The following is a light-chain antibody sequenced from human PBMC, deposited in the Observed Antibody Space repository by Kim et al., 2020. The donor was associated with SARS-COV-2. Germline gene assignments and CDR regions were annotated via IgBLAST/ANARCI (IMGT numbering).Light chain of an antibody. CDR1: SDTRATNY. CDR2: EDY. V-gene: IGLV6-57*03. J-gene: IGLJ3*02. CDR3: QSYDSSTWV. Sequence: GQTVTIPTTRTSDTRATNYVQWYQQRPGRAPTPVIFEDYQSPSGVPDRFSASIDISSNSASLTISGLKTEDEADYYCQSYDSSTWVFGGGTQLTVL.